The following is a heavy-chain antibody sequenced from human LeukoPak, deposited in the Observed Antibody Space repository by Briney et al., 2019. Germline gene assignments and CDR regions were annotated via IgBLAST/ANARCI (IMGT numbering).Heavy chain of an antibody. CDR1: GYTFTSYG. J-gene: IGHJ6*03. D-gene: IGHD6-13*01. CDR2: LSAYNGNT. CDR3: AREQQLEEYYYYMDV. Sequence: ASVKVSCKASGYTFTSYGISWVRQAPGQGLEWMGWLSAYNGNTNYAQKLQGRVTMPADTSTSTAYMELRSLRSDDTAVYYCAREQQLEEYYYYMDVWGKGTTVTVPS. V-gene: IGHV1-18*01.